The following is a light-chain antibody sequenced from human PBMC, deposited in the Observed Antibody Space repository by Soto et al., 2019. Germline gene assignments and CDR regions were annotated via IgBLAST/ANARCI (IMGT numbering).Light chain of an antibody. Sequence: QSALTQPPSASGSPGQSVTISCTGTSSDVGGYNFVSWYQQHPGKAPKLMIYEVSKRPSGVPDRFSGSKSGNTASLTVSGGQADDEADYYCTSYAGSNIPVVFGGGTKLTVL. CDR2: EVS. V-gene: IGLV2-8*01. CDR1: SSDVGGYNF. CDR3: TSYAGSNIPVV. J-gene: IGLJ2*01.